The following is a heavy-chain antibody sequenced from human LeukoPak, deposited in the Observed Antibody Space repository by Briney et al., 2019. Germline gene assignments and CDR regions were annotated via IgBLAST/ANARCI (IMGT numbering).Heavy chain of an antibody. D-gene: IGHD6-13*01. V-gene: IGHV1-18*01. CDR2: ISAYNGNT. J-gene: IGHJ4*02. CDR1: GYTFTSYG. Sequence: ASVKVSCKASGYTFTSYGISWVRQAPGQGFEWMGWISAYNGNTNYAQKLQGRVTMTTDTSTSTAYMELRSLRSDDTAVYYCARDQAAGTGFFGFDYWGQGTLVTVSS. CDR3: ARDQAAGTGFFGFDY.